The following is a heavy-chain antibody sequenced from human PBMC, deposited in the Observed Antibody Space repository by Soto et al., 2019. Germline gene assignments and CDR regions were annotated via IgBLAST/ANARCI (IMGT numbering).Heavy chain of an antibody. Sequence: SETLSLTCTVSGDSMSTYYWNWIRQSAEKGLEWIGRISATGTTTYIPSLKSRITLSVDTSKKQFSLKLSSVTAADTAVYYCARSIVGTTRYNSGTDVWGQGTTVTVSS. CDR1: GDSMSTYY. D-gene: IGHD3-22*01. V-gene: IGHV4-4*07. J-gene: IGHJ6*02. CDR3: ARSIVGTTRYNSGTDV. CDR2: ISATGTT.